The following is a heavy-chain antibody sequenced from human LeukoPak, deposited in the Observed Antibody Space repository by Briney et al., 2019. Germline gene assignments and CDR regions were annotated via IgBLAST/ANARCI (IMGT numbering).Heavy chain of an antibody. Sequence: GGSLRLSCAASGFSFSSYGMHWVHQAPGKGLEWVAVISHDGSNKYYADSVKGRFTISRDNSKNTLYLQMNSLRTEDTAVYYCAKDLLAVAKYYYYGMDVWGQGTTATVSS. V-gene: IGHV3-30*18. J-gene: IGHJ6*02. CDR1: GFSFSSYG. D-gene: IGHD6-13*01. CDR3: AKDLLAVAKYYYYGMDV. CDR2: ISHDGSNK.